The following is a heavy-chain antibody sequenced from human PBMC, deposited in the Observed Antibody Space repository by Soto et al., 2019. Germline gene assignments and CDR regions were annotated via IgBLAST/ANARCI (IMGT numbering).Heavy chain of an antibody. Sequence: GGSLRLSCTTSGFTFVDYAMNWFRQAPGKGLEWVGFIRSKAYGGTTENAASVKGRFTISRDDSKSIAYLQMNSLKTEDTAVYYCTRDHRHLDYWGQGTLVTVS. V-gene: IGHV3-49*03. J-gene: IGHJ4*02. CDR1: GFTFVDYA. CDR3: TRDHRHLDY. CDR2: IRSKAYGGTT.